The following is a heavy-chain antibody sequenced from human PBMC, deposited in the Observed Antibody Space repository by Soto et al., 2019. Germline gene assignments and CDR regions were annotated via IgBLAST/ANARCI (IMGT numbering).Heavy chain of an antibody. Sequence: SQTLSLTCVISGDSVSSNSAAWNWIRQSPSRGLEWLGRTYYRSKWYNDYAVSVKSRITINPDTSKNQFSLQLNSVTPEDTSVFYCARVYSSSWYGGMDVWGQGTTVTVSS. CDR1: GDSVSSNSAA. V-gene: IGHV6-1*01. J-gene: IGHJ6*02. D-gene: IGHD6-13*01. CDR2: TYYRSKWYN. CDR3: ARVYSSSWYGGMDV.